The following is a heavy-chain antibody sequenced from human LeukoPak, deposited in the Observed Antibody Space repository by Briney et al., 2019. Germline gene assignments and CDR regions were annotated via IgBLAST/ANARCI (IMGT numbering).Heavy chain of an antibody. V-gene: IGHV3-49*04. Sequence: PGGSLRLSCAASGFTFSSYWMSWVRQAPGKGLEWIGFIRSSIYGGTPKAAASVKGRFIFSRDDSKGVAYPRMNSLKTEDTAVYYCSRGWGNGNDLRPDYWGQGTLVTVSS. J-gene: IGHJ4*02. CDR1: GFTFSSYW. D-gene: IGHD1-1*01. CDR2: IRSSIYGGTP. CDR3: SRGWGNGNDLRPDY.